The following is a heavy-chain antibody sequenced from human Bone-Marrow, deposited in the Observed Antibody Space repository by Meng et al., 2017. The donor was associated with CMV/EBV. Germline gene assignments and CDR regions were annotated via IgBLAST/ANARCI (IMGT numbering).Heavy chain of an antibody. J-gene: IGHJ6*02. CDR2: TYYRSKWYN. V-gene: IGHV6-1*01. D-gene: IGHD6-19*01. CDR3: ARAGQWLVDYYYYYGMDV. Sequence: SETLSLTCAISGDSVSSNSAAWNWIRQSPSRGLEWLGRTYYRSKWYNDYAVSVKSRITINLDTSKNQFSLQLNSVTSEDTAVYYCARAGQWLVDYYYYYGMDVWGQGTTVTVSS. CDR1: GDSVSSNSAA.